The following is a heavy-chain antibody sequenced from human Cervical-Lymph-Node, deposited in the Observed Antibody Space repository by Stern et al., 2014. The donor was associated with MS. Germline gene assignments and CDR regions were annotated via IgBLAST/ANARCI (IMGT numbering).Heavy chain of an antibody. V-gene: IGHV5-51*01. CDR2: IFPGGSDI. CDR1: GYTFTSYW. J-gene: IGHJ4*02. Sequence: EVQLVQSGPEVKRPGESLKISCQASGYTFTSYWIGGVRQMPGKGLEWIAIIFPGGSDIKNSPSFQGQVAISADKSSSTAYLQWNNLKVSDTAIYYCARQRYFDYWGQGTLVTVSS. CDR3: ARQRYFDY.